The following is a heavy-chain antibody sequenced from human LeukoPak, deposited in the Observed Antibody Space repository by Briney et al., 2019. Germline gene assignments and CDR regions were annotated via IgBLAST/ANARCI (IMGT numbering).Heavy chain of an antibody. CDR2: ISRSDGST. J-gene: IGHJ4*02. CDR3: AKGWRSTIAAAATRRYYFDY. V-gene: IGHV3-23*01. D-gene: IGHD6-13*01. CDR1: GFTFSSYA. Sequence: QPGGSLTLSCSASGFTFSSYAMIWLRQAPGKAMEWVSAISRSDGSTYYADSVKGRFTISRDNSKNTLYLQMNSLRAEDTAVYYCAKGWRSTIAAAATRRYYFDYWGQGTLVTVSS.